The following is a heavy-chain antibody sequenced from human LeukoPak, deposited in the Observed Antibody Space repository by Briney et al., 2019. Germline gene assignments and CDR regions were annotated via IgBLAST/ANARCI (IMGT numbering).Heavy chain of an antibody. CDR1: GYTFTSYG. Sequence: ASVKVSCKASGYTFTSYGISWVRQAPGQGLEWMGWISAYYGNTNYAQKLQGRVTMTTDTSTSTAYMELRSLRSDDTAVYYCARDPQDIVVVPAAIRGSSWFDPWGQGTLVTVSS. CDR3: ARDPQDIVVVPAAIRGSSWFDP. V-gene: IGHV1-18*01. D-gene: IGHD2-2*02. J-gene: IGHJ5*02. CDR2: ISAYYGNT.